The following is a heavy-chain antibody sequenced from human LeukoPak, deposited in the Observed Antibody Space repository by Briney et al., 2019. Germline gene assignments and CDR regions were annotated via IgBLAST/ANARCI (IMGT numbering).Heavy chain of an antibody. CDR3: AREGQQQLVFDY. J-gene: IGHJ4*02. CDR2: INSDGSST. V-gene: IGHV3-74*01. CDR1: GFTFSSYW. Sequence: PGGSLRLSCAASGFTFSSYWMHWVRQAPGKGLVWVSRINSDGSSTSYADSVKGRFTISRDNAKNTLYLQMNSLRAEDTAVYYCAREGQQQLVFDYWGQGTLVTVSS. D-gene: IGHD6-13*01.